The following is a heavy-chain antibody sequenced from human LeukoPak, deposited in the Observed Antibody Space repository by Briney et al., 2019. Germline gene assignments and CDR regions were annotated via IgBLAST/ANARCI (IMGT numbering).Heavy chain of an antibody. Sequence: ASVKVSCKASGYTFSSYDINWVRQATGQGLEWMGWMNPNSGNTGYAQKFQGRVTMTRNTSISTAYMELSSLRSEDTAVYYCARDPGREQATGMDVWGQGTTVTVSS. D-gene: IGHD1-26*01. V-gene: IGHV1-8*01. J-gene: IGHJ6*02. CDR1: GYTFSSYD. CDR3: ARDPGREQATGMDV. CDR2: MNPNSGNT.